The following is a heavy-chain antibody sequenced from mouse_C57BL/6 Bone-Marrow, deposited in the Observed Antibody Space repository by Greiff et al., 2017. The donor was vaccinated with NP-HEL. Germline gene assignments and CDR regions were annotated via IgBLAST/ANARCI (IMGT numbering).Heavy chain of an antibody. Sequence: VQLQQPGAELVMPGASVKLSCKASGYTFTSYWMHWVKQRPGQGLEWIGEIDPSDSYTNYNQKFKGKSTLTVDKSSSTAYMQLSSLTSEDSAVYYCARWDYYGSNFDVWAQGPRSPSPQ. J-gene: IGHJ1*03. V-gene: IGHV1-69*01. CDR3: ARWDYYGSNFDV. CDR2: IDPSDSYT. CDR1: GYTFTSYW. D-gene: IGHD1-1*01.